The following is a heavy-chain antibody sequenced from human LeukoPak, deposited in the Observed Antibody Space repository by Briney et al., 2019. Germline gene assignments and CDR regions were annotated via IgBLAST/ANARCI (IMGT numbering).Heavy chain of an antibody. CDR2: IKRISDGGII. Sequence: GGSLRLSCAASGFSFRNAGMSWVRQAPGRGLEWVGRIKRISDGGIIDYAAPVKGRFSISRDDSKETMYLQMNSLKTEDTAVYYCTTLYYDFWSESYIDASRQWGQGTLVTVSS. CDR1: GFSFRNAG. D-gene: IGHD3-3*01. J-gene: IGHJ4*02. CDR3: TTLYYDFWSESYIDASRQ. V-gene: IGHV3-15*01.